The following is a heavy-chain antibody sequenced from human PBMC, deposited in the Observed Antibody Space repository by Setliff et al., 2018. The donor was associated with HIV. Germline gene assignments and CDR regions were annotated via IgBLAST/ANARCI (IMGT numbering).Heavy chain of an antibody. J-gene: IGHJ5*02. D-gene: IGHD3-3*01. CDR1: GGSFSGFY. CDR2: INHSGKT. V-gene: IGHV4-34*01. CDR3: ARGFTIFGVGFSADPTGNWFDP. Sequence: SETLSLTCAVYGGSFSGFYWSWIRQAPGKGLEWIGEINHSGKTNYNPSLKSRITLSVDTSDNQFALKLASVTAADTAVYYCARGFTIFGVGFSADPTGNWFDPWGQGTLVTVSS.